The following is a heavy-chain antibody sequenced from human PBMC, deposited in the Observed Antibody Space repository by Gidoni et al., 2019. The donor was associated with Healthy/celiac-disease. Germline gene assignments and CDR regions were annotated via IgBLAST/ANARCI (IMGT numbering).Heavy chain of an antibody. J-gene: IGHJ3*02. V-gene: IGHV3-21*01. CDR2: ISSSSSYI. Sequence: EVQLVESGGGLVKPGGSLRLSCAASGFTFSSYSMNWVRQAPGKGLEWVSSISSSSSYIYYADSVKGRFTISRDNAKNSLYLQMNSLRAEDTAVYYCARDPGGYCTNGVCQDAFDIWGQGTMVTVSS. D-gene: IGHD2-8*01. CDR1: GFTFSSYS. CDR3: ARDPGGYCTNGVCQDAFDI.